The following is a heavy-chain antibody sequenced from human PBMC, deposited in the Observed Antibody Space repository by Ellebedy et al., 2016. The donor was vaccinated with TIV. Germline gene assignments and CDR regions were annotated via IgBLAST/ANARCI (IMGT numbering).Heavy chain of an antibody. V-gene: IGHV4-39*01. CDR3: ARTDPWQPIDD. J-gene: IGHJ4*02. CDR1: GGSVSSTRYY. D-gene: IGHD2-21*02. Sequence: MPGGSLRLSCSVSGGSVSSTRYYWAWIRRPPGKGLEYIGSVYYSGSPYYNPSFKSRVTLSADTSMNQFSLNLRTVTAADTAVYYCARTDPWQPIDDWGQGILVSVSS. CDR2: VYYSGSP.